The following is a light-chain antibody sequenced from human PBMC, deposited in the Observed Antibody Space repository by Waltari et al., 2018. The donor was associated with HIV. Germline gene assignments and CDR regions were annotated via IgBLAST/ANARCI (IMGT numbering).Light chain of an antibody. CDR3: CSYAGRSTLEV. CDR1: SSDVGAYNL. J-gene: IGLJ2*01. V-gene: IGLV2-23*02. Sequence: ALTQPAPVSGSPGQSITISCTGTSSDVGAYNLFSWYQQHPGKAPKFIIYEVNKRPSEVSIRFSGSKSGNTASLTISGLQAEDEADYYCCSYAGRSTLEVFGGGTKVTVL. CDR2: EVN.